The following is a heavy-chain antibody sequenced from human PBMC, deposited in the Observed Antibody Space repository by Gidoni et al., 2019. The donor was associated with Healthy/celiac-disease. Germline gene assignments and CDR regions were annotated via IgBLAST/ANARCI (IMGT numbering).Heavy chain of an antibody. D-gene: IGHD4-17*01. V-gene: IGHV4-39*07. Sequence: QLQLQESGPGLVKPSETLSLTCTVPGGSISSSSYYWGWIRQPPGKGLEWIGSIYYSGSTYYNPSLKSRVTISVDTSKNQFSLKLSSVTAADTAVYYCARDPDYGDSAGGYYWGQGTLVTVSS. CDR3: ARDPDYGDSAGGYY. CDR1: GGSISSSSYY. J-gene: IGHJ4*02. CDR2: IYYSGST.